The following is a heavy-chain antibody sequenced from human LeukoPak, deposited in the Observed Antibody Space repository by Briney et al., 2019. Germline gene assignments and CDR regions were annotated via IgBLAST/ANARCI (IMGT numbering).Heavy chain of an antibody. D-gene: IGHD3-22*01. CDR1: GYTVSAYI. J-gene: IGHJ4*02. CDR2: INTGGTIT. CDR3: ARVGRVYCFEY. Sequence: GGSLRLSCVASGYTVSAYILNWVRQAPGKGLEWIAYINTGGTITYYADSVQGRFTISRDNAKNSLYLQMNSLRADDTGVYFCARVGRVYCFEYWGQGTLVTVSS. V-gene: IGHV3-48*01.